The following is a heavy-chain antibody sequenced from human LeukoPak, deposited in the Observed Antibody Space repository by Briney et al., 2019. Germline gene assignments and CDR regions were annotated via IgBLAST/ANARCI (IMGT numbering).Heavy chain of an antibody. D-gene: IGHD5-12*01. Sequence: PSETLSLTCTVSGGSISSGSHHWGWFRQSPGKGLEWIGSIHYSRTTYHNPSLSSRVTISEVTSKNQFSLQLNSVTAADTAVYYCARHDGRGGATMGALDSWGQGSLVTVSS. CDR2: IHYSRTT. CDR3: ARHDGRGGATMGALDS. V-gene: IGHV4-39*01. CDR1: GGSISSGSHH. J-gene: IGHJ4*02.